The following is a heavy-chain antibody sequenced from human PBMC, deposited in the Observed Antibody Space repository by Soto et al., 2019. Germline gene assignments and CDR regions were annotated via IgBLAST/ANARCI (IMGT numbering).Heavy chain of an antibody. V-gene: IGHV1-69*01. CDR2: IIPISGTA. J-gene: IGHJ6*02. D-gene: IGHD2-2*01. Sequence: QVQLVQSGAEVKKPGSSVKVSCKASGGTFSSYAISWVRQAPGQWLEWMGGIIPISGTANYGQKFQGRVTITADESTSTAYMELSSLRSEDTAVYYCARSQGSSTSLEIYYYYYCGMDVWGQGTTVTVSS. CDR3: ARSQGSSTSLEIYYYYYCGMDV. CDR1: GGTFSSYA.